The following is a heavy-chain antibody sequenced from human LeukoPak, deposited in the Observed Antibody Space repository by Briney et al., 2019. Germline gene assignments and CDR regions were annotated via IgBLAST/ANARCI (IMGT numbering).Heavy chain of an antibody. CDR1: GFTVSSNY. J-gene: IGHJ3*02. D-gene: IGHD1-26*01. CDR3: ARREAFDI. CDR2: IDSGGNT. V-gene: IGHV3-66*04. Sequence: GGSLRLSCAASGFTVSSNYMSWVRQAPGRGLEWVSVIDSGGNTYYADSVKGRFTISRDNSKNTVYFQMNSLRAEDTAVYYCARREAFDIWGQGTLVTVSS.